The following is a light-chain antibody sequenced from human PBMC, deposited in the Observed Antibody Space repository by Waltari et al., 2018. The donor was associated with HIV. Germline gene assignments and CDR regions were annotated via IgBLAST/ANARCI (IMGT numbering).Light chain of an antibody. J-gene: IGLJ2*01. CDR2: EVT. CDR1: SSDIGYYDY. Sequence: QSALTQPASVSGSPGQSIVLPCTGSSSDIGYYDYVSWYQQYPGQAPKALIYEVTSRPSGTSARFWGSKSATTAFLAISKLQTDDEADYFCSSYTRRGTVVFGGGTRLTVL. V-gene: IGLV2-14*01. CDR3: SSYTRRGTVV.